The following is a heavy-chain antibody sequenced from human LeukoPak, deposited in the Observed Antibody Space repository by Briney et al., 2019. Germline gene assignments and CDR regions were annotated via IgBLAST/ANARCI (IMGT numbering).Heavy chain of an antibody. CDR2: IYHTGST. CDR3: ASRKLGNDY. V-gene: IGHV4-59*02. Sequence: SETLSLTCTISGGSVSDYYWSWIRQSPGKGLEWIGYIYHTGSTSYSPFLKSRVTISADTSQNQFSLKLSSVTAADTAVYYCASRKLGNDYWGQGTLVTVSS. CDR1: GGSVSDYY. D-gene: IGHD7-27*01. J-gene: IGHJ4*02.